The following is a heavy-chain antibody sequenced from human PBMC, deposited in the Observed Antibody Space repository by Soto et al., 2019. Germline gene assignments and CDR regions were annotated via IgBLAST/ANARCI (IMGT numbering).Heavy chain of an antibody. J-gene: IGHJ4*02. CDR2: IYWNDDK. Sequence: GSGPTLVNPTQTLTLTCTFSGFSLNTSGVGVGWIRQPPGKALEWLALIYWNDDKRYSPSLKSRLTITKDTSKSQVVLTMTNMDPVDTATFYSAHSGHTYLTYYFDYSGQRTLVTVSS. CDR3: AHSGHTYLTYYFDY. CDR1: GFSLNTSGVG. V-gene: IGHV2-5*01.